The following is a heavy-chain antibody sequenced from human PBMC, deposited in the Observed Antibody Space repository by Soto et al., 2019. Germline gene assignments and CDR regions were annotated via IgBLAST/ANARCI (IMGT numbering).Heavy chain of an antibody. D-gene: IGHD2-2*03. CDR1: GFTFSSYA. Sequence: PGGSLRLSCAASGFTFSSYAMSWVRQAPGKGLEWVSAISGSGGSTYYADSVKGRFTISRDNSKNTLYLQMNSLRAEDTAVYYCANGYCSSTSCYYSYYYYGMDVWGQGTTVTVSS. CDR2: ISGSGGST. V-gene: IGHV3-23*01. CDR3: ANGYCSSTSCYYSYYYYGMDV. J-gene: IGHJ6*02.